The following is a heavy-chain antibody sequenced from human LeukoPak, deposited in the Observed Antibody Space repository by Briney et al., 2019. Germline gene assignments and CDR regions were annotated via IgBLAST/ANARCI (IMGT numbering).Heavy chain of an antibody. V-gene: IGHV3-21*01. Sequence: GGSLRLPCAASGFTFSSYSMNWVRQAPGKGLEWVSFISSSRSYIYYADSVKGRFTISRDNAKNSLYLQMNSLRAEDTAVYYCAREGIAATGDYWGQGTLVTVSS. CDR1: GFTFSSYS. CDR2: ISSSRSYI. J-gene: IGHJ4*02. CDR3: AREGIAATGDY. D-gene: IGHD6-13*01.